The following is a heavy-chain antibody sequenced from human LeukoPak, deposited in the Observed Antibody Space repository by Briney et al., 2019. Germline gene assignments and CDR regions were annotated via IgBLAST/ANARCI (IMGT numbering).Heavy chain of an antibody. D-gene: IGHD6-13*01. V-gene: IGHV3-21*04. Sequence: PGGSLRLSCAASGFTFSSYSMNWVRQAPGKGLEWVSSISSSSSYIYYADSVKGRFTISRDNSKNTLYLQMNSLRAEDTAVYYCAKDPEYSSSWYYDYWGQGTLVTVSS. J-gene: IGHJ4*02. CDR2: ISSSSSYI. CDR1: GFTFSSYS. CDR3: AKDPEYSSSWYYDY.